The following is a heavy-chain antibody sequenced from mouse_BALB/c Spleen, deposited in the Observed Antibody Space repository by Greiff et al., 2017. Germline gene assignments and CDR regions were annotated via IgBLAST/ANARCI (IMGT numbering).Heavy chain of an antibody. CDR2: INPYNDGT. D-gene: IGHD2-4*01. CDR1: GYTFTSYV. CDR3: ARDDYDEGKTWFAY. V-gene: IGHV1-14*01. Sequence: EVKLVESGPELVKPGASVKMSCKASGYTFTSYVMHWVKQKPGQGLEWIGYINPYNDGTKYNEKFKGKATLTSDKSSSTAYMELSSLTSEDSAVYYCARDDYDEGKTWFAYWGQGTLVTVSA. J-gene: IGHJ3*01.